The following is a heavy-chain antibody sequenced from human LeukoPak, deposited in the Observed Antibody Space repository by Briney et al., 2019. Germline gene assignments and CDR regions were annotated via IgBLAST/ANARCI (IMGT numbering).Heavy chain of an antibody. V-gene: IGHV1-69*13. CDR1: GGTFSSYA. Sequence: ASVKVSCKASGGTFSSYAISWVRQAPGQGLEWMGGIIPIFGTANYAQKFQGRVTITADESTSTAYMELSSLRSEDTAAYYCARDLIYCSSTSCYYYFDYWGQGTLVTVSS. CDR3: ARDLIYCSSTSCYYYFDY. J-gene: IGHJ4*02. D-gene: IGHD2-2*01. CDR2: IIPIFGTA.